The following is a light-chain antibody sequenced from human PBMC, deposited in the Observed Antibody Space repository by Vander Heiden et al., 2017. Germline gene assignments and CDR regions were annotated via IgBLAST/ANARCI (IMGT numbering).Light chain of an antibody. CDR2: AAF. CDR3: QQSCRTPYT. CDR1: QSISSY. J-gene: IGKJ2*01. V-gene: IGKV1-39*01. Sequence: DIQMTQSPSSLSASVGDRVTITCRASQSISSYLNWYQQKPGKAPKLLIYAAFSLQSGVPSRFSGSGSGTDFTLTISSLQPEDFATYYCQQSCRTPYTFGQGTKLEIK.